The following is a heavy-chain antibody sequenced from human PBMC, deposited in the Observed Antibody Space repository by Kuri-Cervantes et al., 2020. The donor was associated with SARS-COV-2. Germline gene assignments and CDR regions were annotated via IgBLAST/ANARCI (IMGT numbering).Heavy chain of an antibody. V-gene: IGHV1-46*03. CDR3: AREEEEGCSGGSCNQNWFDP. CDR1: GYTFTGYY. Sequence: ASVKVSCKASGYTFTGYYMHWVRQAPGQGLEWMGIINPSGGSTGYAQKFQGRVTMTRDTSTSTVYMELSSLRSEDTAVYYCAREEEEGCSGGSCNQNWFDPWGQGTLVTVSS. D-gene: IGHD2-15*01. CDR2: INPSGGST. J-gene: IGHJ5*02.